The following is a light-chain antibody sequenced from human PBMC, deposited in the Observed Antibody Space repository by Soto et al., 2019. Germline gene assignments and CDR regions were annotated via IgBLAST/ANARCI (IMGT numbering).Light chain of an antibody. CDR2: GND. CDR3: AAWDVSLNGRV. CDR1: SSNIESKS. V-gene: IGLV1-44*01. Sequence: QSVLTRAPSASGTPGQRVTISCSGSSSNIESKSVNWYQQFPGTAPKLLIYGNDQRPSGVPDRFSGSKSGTSASLAISGPQTEDEADYYCAAWDVSLNGRVFGGGTKVTVL. J-gene: IGLJ3*02.